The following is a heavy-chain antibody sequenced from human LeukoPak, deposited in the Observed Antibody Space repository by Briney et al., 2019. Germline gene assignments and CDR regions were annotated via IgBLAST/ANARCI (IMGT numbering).Heavy chain of an antibody. CDR1: GYTFTGYY. CDR2: INPNSGGT. D-gene: IGHD1-26*01. V-gene: IGHV1-2*02. J-gene: IGHJ3*02. Sequence: ASVKVSCKASGYTFTGYYIHWVRQAPGQGLEWMGWINPNSGGTNYAQKFQGRVTMTRDTSISTVYMELSRLRSDDTAVYYCARDRVIVGATTDAFDIWGQGTMVTVSS. CDR3: ARDRVIVGATTDAFDI.